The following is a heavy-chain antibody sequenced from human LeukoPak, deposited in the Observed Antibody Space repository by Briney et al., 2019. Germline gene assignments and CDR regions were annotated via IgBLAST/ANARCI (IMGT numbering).Heavy chain of an antibody. CDR3: ARDKSSRITIFGRHYYGMDV. V-gene: IGHV3-21*01. D-gene: IGHD3-3*01. J-gene: IGHJ6*02. Sequence: GGSLRLSCAASGFTFSSYSMNWVRQAPGKGLEWVSSISSSSSYIYYADSVKGRFTISRDNAKNSLYLQMNSLRAEDTAVYYCARDKSSRITIFGRHYYGMDVWGQGTTVTVSS. CDR1: GFTFSSYS. CDR2: ISSSSSYI.